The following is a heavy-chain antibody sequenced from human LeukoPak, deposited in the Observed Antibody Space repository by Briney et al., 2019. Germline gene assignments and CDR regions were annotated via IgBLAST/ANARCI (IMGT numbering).Heavy chain of an antibody. CDR1: GGSFSGYY. V-gene: IGHV4-34*01. Sequence: SETLSLTCAVYGGSFSGYYWSWIRQPPGKGLEWIGEINHSGSTNYNPSLKSRVTISVDTSKNQSSLKLSSVTAADTAVYYCAVTGGSGNWFDPWGQGTLVTVSS. D-gene: IGHD3-10*01. CDR2: INHSGST. J-gene: IGHJ5*02. CDR3: AVTGGSGNWFDP.